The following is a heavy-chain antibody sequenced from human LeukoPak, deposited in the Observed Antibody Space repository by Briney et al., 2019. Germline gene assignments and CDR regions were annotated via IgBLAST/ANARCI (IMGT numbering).Heavy chain of an antibody. J-gene: IGHJ4*02. CDR2: INTDTGNP. CDR1: GYIFTSYA. Sequence: ASVKVSCKASGYIFTSYAINWVRQAPGQGLEWMGWINTDTGNPMYAQGFTGRFVFSLDTSVSTAYLQISTLKADEDTAVYYCARAESSYFDSSGYYLDYWGQGTLVTVSS. D-gene: IGHD3-22*01. V-gene: IGHV7-4-1*02. CDR3: ARAESSYFDSSGYYLDY.